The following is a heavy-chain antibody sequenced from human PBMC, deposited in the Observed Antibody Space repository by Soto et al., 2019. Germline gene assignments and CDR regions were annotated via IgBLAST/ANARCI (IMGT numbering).Heavy chain of an antibody. D-gene: IGHD5-12*01. Sequence: SRGGWRLVKQNTGKGLEWIGEIYHSGSTNYNPSLKSRVTISVDKSKNQFSLKLSSVTAADTAVYYCANQGDDSGYVNFAYRGHRTLVTVSS. CDR2: IYHSGST. J-gene: IGHJ4*01. CDR3: ANQGDDSGYVNFAY. CDR1: SRGG. V-gene: IGHV4-4*02.